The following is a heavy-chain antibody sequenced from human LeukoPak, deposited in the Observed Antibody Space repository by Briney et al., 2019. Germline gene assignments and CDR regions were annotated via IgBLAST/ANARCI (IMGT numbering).Heavy chain of an antibody. Sequence: LRLSCAASGFTFSSYAMSWIRQPPGKGLEWIGYIYHSGSTYYNPSLKSRVTISVDRSKNQFSLKLSSVTAADTAVYYCARDQGAADAFDIWGQGTMVTVSS. CDR1: GFTFSSYA. CDR3: ARDQGAADAFDI. J-gene: IGHJ3*02. CDR2: IYHSGST. D-gene: IGHD1-26*01. V-gene: IGHV4-30-2*01.